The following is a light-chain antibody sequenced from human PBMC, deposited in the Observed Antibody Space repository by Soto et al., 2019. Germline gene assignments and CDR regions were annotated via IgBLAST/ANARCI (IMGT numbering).Light chain of an antibody. Sequence: QSALTQPASVSGSPGQSITISCTGSSSDVGRYNIVSWYQQHPGKAPKLMIYEGSQRPSGVSDRFSGSKSGNTASLTVSGLQAEDEADYYCSSYAGSSNVFGTGTKLTVL. J-gene: IGLJ1*01. CDR1: SSDVGRYNI. CDR2: EGS. CDR3: SSYAGSSNV. V-gene: IGLV2-14*02.